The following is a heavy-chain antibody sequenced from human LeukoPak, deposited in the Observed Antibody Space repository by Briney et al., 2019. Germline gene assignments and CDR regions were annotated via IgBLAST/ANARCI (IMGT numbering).Heavy chain of an antibody. J-gene: IGHJ4*02. D-gene: IGHD3-22*01. V-gene: IGHV4-4*07. CDR2: IYTSGST. CDR3: ARQYYYDSGGFSTYFDY. Sequence: SETLSLTCTVSGGSVSSHFCSWIRQPAGKGLEWIGRIYTSGSTNYNPSLKSRVTMSVDTSKNQFSLKLSSLTAADTAVYYCARQYYYDSGGFSTYFDYWGQGTLVTVSS. CDR1: GGSVSSHF.